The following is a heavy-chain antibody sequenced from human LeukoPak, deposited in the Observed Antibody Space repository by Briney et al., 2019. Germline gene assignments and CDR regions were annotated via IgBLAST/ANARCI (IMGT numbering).Heavy chain of an antibody. V-gene: IGHV4-34*01. D-gene: IGHD1-14*01. J-gene: IGHJ4*02. CDR2: INHSGST. Sequence: PSETLSLTCAVYGGSFSGYYWSWIRQPPGKGLEWIGEINHSGSTNYNPSLKSRVTISVDTSKNQFSLKLSSVTAADTAVYYCARVESAAGLDYWGQGTLVTVSS. CDR3: ARVESAAGLDY. CDR1: GGSFSGYY.